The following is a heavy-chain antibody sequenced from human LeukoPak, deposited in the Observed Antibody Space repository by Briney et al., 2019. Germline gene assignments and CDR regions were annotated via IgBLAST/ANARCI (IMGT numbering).Heavy chain of an antibody. J-gene: IGHJ4*02. CDR3: TRGIVGAAGVDY. Sequence: GGSLRLSCAASGFAFSGSAMHWVRQASGKGLEWVGRIRSKANSYATAYAASVKGRFTISRDDSKNTAYLEMNSLKIGDTAVYYCTRGIVGAAGVDYWGQGTLVTVSS. D-gene: IGHD1-26*01. CDR1: GFAFSGSA. CDR2: IRSKANSYAT. V-gene: IGHV3-73*01.